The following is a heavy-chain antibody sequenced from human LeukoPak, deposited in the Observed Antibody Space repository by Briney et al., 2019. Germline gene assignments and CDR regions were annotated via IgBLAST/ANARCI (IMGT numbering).Heavy chain of an antibody. CDR1: GFTFSSYW. V-gene: IGHV3-11*03. CDR2: ISSSSSYT. J-gene: IGHJ4*02. Sequence: GGSLRLSCAASGFTFSSYWMHWVRQAPGKGLEWVSYISSSSSYTNYADSVKGRFTISRDNAKNSLYLQMNSLRAEDTAVYYCAQGYYDSSGQPLTHDYWGQRTLVTVSS. D-gene: IGHD3-22*01. CDR3: AQGYYDSSGQPLTHDY.